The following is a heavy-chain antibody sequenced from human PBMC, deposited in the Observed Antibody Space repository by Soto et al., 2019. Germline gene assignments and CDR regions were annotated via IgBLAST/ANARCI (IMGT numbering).Heavy chain of an antibody. D-gene: IGHD5-18*01. V-gene: IGHV4-31*03. CDR2: IYYSGST. Sequence: QVQLQESGPGLVKPSQTLSLTCTVSGGSISSGGYYWSWIRQHPGKGLEWIGYIYYSGSTYYNPSLKSRVTISVDTSKNQFSLKLSSVTAADTAAYYCARLGDTAMVGGWFDPWGQGTLVTVSS. CDR3: ARLGDTAMVGGWFDP. CDR1: GGSISSGGYY. J-gene: IGHJ5*02.